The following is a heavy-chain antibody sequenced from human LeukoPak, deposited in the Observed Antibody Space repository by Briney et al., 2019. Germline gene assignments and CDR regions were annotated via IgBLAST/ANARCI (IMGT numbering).Heavy chain of an antibody. D-gene: IGHD4-23*01. V-gene: IGHV3-30*18. J-gene: IGHJ4*02. Sequence: GGSLRLSCAASGFTFSSYSMNWVRQAPGKGLEWVAVLSYDGTNKYYADSVMGRFTISRDNSKNTLYLQMNSLRAEDTAIYYCAKEIDYGGNSFDYWGQGALVTVSS. CDR1: GFTFSSYS. CDR2: LSYDGTNK. CDR3: AKEIDYGGNSFDY.